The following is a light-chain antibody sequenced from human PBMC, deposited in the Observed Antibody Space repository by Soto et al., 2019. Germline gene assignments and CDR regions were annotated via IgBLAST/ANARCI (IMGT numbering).Light chain of an antibody. J-gene: IGKJ1*01. V-gene: IGKV1-5*01. Sequence: DIQMTQSASTVSGSXGRTVTITCRASQTISRWLAWYQQKPGKAPRLLIYTASTLESGVPSRFSASGSGTEFTLTISSLHPDDFATYYCQEYNNYWTFGQGTKVDIK. CDR2: TAS. CDR3: QEYNNYWT. CDR1: QTISRW.